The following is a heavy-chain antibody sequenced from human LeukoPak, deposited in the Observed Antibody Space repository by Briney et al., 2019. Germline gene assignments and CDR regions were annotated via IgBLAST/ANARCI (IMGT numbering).Heavy chain of an antibody. Sequence: ASVKVSCKVSGYTLTELSMHWVRQAPGKGLEWMGGFDPEDDETIYAQKFQGRVTMTEDTSTDTAYMELSSLRSEDTAVYYCATEGLITMVRGAAFDYWGQGTLVTVSS. CDR3: ATEGLITMVRGAAFDY. J-gene: IGHJ4*02. D-gene: IGHD3-10*01. CDR1: GYTLTELS. CDR2: FDPEDDET. V-gene: IGHV1-24*01.